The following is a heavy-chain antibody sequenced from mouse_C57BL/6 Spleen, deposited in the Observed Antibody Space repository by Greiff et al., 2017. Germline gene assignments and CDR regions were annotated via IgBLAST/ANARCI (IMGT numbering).Heavy chain of an antibody. CDR1: GFSFNTYA. Sequence: EVKLVESGGGLVQPKGSLKLSCAASGFSFNTYAMNWVRQAPGKGLEWVARIRSKSNNYATYYADSVKDRFTISRDDSESMLYLQMNNLKTEDTAMYYCVRHGYSNLYFDYWGQGTTLTVSS. D-gene: IGHD2-5*01. CDR3: VRHGYSNLYFDY. J-gene: IGHJ2*01. CDR2: IRSKSNNYAT. V-gene: IGHV10-1*01.